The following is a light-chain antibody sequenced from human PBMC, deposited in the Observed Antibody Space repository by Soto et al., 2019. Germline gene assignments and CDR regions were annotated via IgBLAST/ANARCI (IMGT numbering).Light chain of an antibody. CDR3: QQYGGSPLVT. Sequence: EIVLTQSPGTLSLSPGERVTLSCRASQSVRNDYVAWYQQKPGQAPRLLIHDASSRATGIPDRFSGSGSGTDFTLTISKLEPEDFAVYYCQQYGGSPLVTFGGGTKVEIK. CDR2: DAS. J-gene: IGKJ4*01. V-gene: IGKV3-20*01. CDR1: QSVRNDY.